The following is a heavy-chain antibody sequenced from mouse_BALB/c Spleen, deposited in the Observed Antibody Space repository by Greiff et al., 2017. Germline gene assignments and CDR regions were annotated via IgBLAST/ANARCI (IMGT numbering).Heavy chain of an antibody. CDR1: GYSFTSYY. CDR3: ARGGYGSSPLAMDY. J-gene: IGHJ4*01. Sequence: QVQLQQSGPELVKPGASVKISCKASGYSFTSYYIHWVKQRPGQGLEWIGWIFPGSGNTKYNEKFKGKATLTADTSSSTAYMQLSSLTSEDSAVYFCARGGYGSSPLAMDYWGQGTSVTVSS. V-gene: IGHV1-66*01. D-gene: IGHD1-1*01. CDR2: IFPGSGNT.